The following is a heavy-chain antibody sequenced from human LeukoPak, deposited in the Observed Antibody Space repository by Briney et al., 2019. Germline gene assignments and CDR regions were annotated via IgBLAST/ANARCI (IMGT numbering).Heavy chain of an antibody. Sequence: ASVKVSCKASGYTFTGYYMHWVRQAPGQGLEWMGWINPNSGGTNYAQKFQGRVTMTRDTSISTAYMELSRLRSDDTAVYYCAREVGGVVVAATHLYYYYYYMDVWGKGTTVTVSS. J-gene: IGHJ6*03. D-gene: IGHD2-15*01. CDR1: GYTFTGYY. CDR3: AREVGGVVVAATHLYYYYYYMDV. V-gene: IGHV1-2*02. CDR2: INPNSGGT.